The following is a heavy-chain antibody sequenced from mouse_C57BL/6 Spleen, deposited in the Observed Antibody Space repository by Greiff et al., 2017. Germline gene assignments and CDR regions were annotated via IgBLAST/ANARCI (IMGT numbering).Heavy chain of an antibody. J-gene: IGHJ2*01. CDR2: IDPNSGGT. D-gene: IGHD1-1*01. Sequence: QVQLKESGAELVKPGASVKLSCKASGYTFTSYWMHWVKQRPGRGLEWIGRIDPNSGGTKYNEKFKSKATLTVDKPSSTAYMQLSSLTSEDSAVYYCARELTTVVAKDYWGQGTTLTVSS. V-gene: IGHV1-72*01. CDR3: ARELTTVVAKDY. CDR1: GYTFTSYW.